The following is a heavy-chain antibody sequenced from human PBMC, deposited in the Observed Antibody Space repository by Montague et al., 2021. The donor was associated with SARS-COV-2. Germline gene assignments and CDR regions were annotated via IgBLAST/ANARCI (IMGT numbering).Heavy chain of an antibody. Sequence: SLRLSCAASGFTFSTYWMHWVRQAPGKGLVWVSRINSDGSTTNYADSVKGRFTISRDNAKNTVYLQMNSLRAEDTGVYYCGRDQCGGDTCYNNPVSHWGQGILVTVSS. V-gene: IGHV3-74*01. CDR2: INSDGSTT. CDR3: GRDQCGGDTCYNNPVSH. CDR1: GFTFSTYW. J-gene: IGHJ4*02. D-gene: IGHD2-15*01.